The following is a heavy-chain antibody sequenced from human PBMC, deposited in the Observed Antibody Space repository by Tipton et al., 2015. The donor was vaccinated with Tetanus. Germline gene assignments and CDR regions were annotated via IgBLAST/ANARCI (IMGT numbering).Heavy chain of an antibody. CDR1: GFIFSDYS. V-gene: IGHV3-21*01. CDR2: VSGDST. J-gene: IGHJ5*01. CDR3: AKVRGTLRYSFDS. D-gene: IGHD1-26*01. Sequence: SLRLSCAASGFIFSDYSMNWVRQAPGKGLEWVAAVSGDSTSYADSLRGRFTISRDNAKNSVYLHVNGLRADDTAVYYCAKVRGTLRYSFDSWGQGTLVTVSS.